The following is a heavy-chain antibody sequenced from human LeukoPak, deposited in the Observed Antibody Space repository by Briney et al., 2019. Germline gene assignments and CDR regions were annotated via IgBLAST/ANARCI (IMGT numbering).Heavy chain of an antibody. J-gene: IGHJ4*02. Sequence: SQTLSLTCTVSGGSISSGSYYWSWIRQPAGKGLEWIGRIYTSGSTNYNPSLSSRVTIPLDTTKNQFSLRLSSVTAADTAVYYCAREGGGFWSGYPFDYWGQGTLVTVSS. V-gene: IGHV4-61*02. CDR2: IYTSGST. CDR3: AREGGGFWSGYPFDY. CDR1: GGSISSGSYY. D-gene: IGHD3-3*01.